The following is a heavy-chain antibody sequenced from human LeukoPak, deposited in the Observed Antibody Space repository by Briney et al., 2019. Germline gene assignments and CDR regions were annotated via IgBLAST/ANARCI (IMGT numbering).Heavy chain of an antibody. CDR1: GFTFSSYG. Sequence: GGSLRLSCAASGFTFSSYGMHLVRQAPGKGLEWVAVIWYDGSNKYYADSVKGRFTISRDNSKNTLYLQMNSLRAEDTAVYYCAKGVGYCSGGSCYRRSYYYYYMDVWGKGTTVTVSS. V-gene: IGHV3-33*06. D-gene: IGHD2-15*01. CDR2: IWYDGSNK. CDR3: AKGVGYCSGGSCYRRSYYYYYMDV. J-gene: IGHJ6*03.